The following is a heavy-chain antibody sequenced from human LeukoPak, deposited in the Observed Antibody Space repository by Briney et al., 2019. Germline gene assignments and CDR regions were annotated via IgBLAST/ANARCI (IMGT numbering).Heavy chain of an antibody. Sequence: PSETLSLTCAVYGGSFGGYYWTWIRQPPGKGLEWIGRINHGGITSYNPSLQSRVTMSVDASKNQFSLNLTSVTAADTAMYYCARGGYFDWFPFAYWGQGSLVTVPS. J-gene: IGHJ4*01. CDR1: GGSFGGYY. D-gene: IGHD3-9*01. CDR2: INHGGIT. V-gene: IGHV4-34*01. CDR3: ARGGYFDWFPFAY.